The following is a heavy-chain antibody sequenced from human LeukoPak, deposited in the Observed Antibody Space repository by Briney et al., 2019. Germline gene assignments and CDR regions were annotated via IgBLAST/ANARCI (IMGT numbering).Heavy chain of an antibody. D-gene: IGHD4-11*01. CDR1: GGSISSSSYY. V-gene: IGHV4-30-2*01. J-gene: IGHJ6*03. CDR3: AGYDYSNYFYYYYMDV. CDR2: IYHSGST. Sequence: SETLSLTCTVSGGSISSSSYYWSWIRQPPGKGLEWIGYIYHSGSTYYNPSLKSRVTISVDRSKNQFSLKLSSVTAADTAVYYCAGYDYSNYFYYYYMDVWGKGTTVTVSS.